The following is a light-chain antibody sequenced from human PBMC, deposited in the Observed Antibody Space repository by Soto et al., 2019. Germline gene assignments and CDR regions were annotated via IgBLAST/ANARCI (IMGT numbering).Light chain of an antibody. J-gene: IGKJ1*01. CDR2: DAS. CDR1: QSVNSN. V-gene: IGKV3-15*01. Sequence: EILMTQSPATLSVSPGESATLSCRASQSVNSNLAWYQHKPGQAPRLLIYDASTRATGIPARFSGSGSGTEFTLTISSLQSEDFAVYYCQQYNNWPPWTFGQGTKVEIK. CDR3: QQYNNWPPWT.